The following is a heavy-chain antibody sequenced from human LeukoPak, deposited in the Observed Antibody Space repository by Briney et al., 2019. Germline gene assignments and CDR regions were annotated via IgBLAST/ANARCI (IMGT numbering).Heavy chain of an antibody. CDR2: FDPEDGET. D-gene: IGHD1-26*01. V-gene: IGHV1-24*01. Sequence: ASVKVSCKVSGYTLTELSMHWVRQAPGKGLEWMGGFDPEDGETIYAQKFQGRVTMTEDTSTDTAYMELSSLRSEDTAVYYCATDLSGSYAYYFDYWGQGTLVTVSS. J-gene: IGHJ4*02. CDR1: GYTLTELS. CDR3: ATDLSGSYAYYFDY.